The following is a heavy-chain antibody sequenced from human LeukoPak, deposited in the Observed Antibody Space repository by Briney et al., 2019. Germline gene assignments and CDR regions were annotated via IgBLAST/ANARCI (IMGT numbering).Heavy chain of an antibody. CDR3: ARWVGATSDFYYYGMDV. D-gene: IGHD1-26*01. Sequence: KASETLSLTCAVSGGSISSSNWWSWVRQPPGKGLEWIGEIFHTGSTNYNPSLRSRVTISRDTSKNQFSLKLSSVTAADTAVYYCARWVGATSDFYYYGMDVWGQGTSVTVSS. CDR1: GGSISSSNW. J-gene: IGHJ6*02. CDR2: IFHTGST. V-gene: IGHV4-4*02.